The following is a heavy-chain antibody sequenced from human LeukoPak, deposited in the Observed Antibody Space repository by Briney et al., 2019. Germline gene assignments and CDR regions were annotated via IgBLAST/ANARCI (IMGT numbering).Heavy chain of an antibody. CDR1: GFTFSSYA. J-gene: IGHJ4*02. Sequence: PGGSLRLSCAASGFTFSSYAMSWVRQAAGKGLEWDSAISGSGGSTYYADSVKGRFTISRDNSKDTLYLQMNSLRAEDTAVYYCAKDPHRPRLLWFGNWGQGTLVTVSS. V-gene: IGHV3-23*01. CDR2: ISGSGGST. D-gene: IGHD3-10*01. CDR3: AKDPHRPRLLWFGN.